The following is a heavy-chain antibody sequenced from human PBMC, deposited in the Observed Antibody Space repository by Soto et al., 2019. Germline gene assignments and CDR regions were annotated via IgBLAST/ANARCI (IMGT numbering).Heavy chain of an antibody. CDR3: AKDYGEQLVPDNWFDP. D-gene: IGHD6-6*01. Sequence: GGSLRLSCAASGFTFDDYAMHWVRQAPGKGLEWVSGISWNSGSIGYADSVKGRFTISRDNAKNSLYLQMNSLRAEDTALYYCAKDYGEQLVPDNWFDPWGQGTLVTVSS. V-gene: IGHV3-9*01. CDR1: GFTFDDYA. CDR2: ISWNSGSI. J-gene: IGHJ5*02.